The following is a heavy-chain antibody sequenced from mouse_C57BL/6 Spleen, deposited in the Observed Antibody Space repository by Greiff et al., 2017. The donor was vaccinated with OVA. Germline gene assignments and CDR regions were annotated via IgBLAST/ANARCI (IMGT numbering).Heavy chain of an antibody. Sequence: QVQLQQSGAELARPGASVKLSCKASGYTFTSYGISWVKQRTGQGLEWIGEIYPRSGNTYYNEKFKGKATLTADKSSSTAYMELRSLTSEDSSVYFCARSLYYGSSYGAMDYWGQGTSVTVSS. D-gene: IGHD1-1*01. V-gene: IGHV1-81*01. CDR3: ARSLYYGSSYGAMDY. J-gene: IGHJ4*01. CDR1: GYTFTSYG. CDR2: IYPRSGNT.